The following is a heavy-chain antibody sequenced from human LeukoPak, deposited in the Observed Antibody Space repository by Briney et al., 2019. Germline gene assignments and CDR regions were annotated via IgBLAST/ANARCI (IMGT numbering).Heavy chain of an antibody. J-gene: IGHJ4*02. CDR1: GFTFSSYS. Sequence: XCAXSGFTFSSYSMNWVRQAPGKGLEWVSSISSSSSYIYYADSVKGRFTISRDNAKNSLYLQMNSLRAEDTAVYYCARGENNYGYYYFDYWGQGTLVTVSS. CDR2: ISSSSSYI. CDR3: ARGENNYGYYYFDY. D-gene: IGHD5-18*01. V-gene: IGHV3-21*01.